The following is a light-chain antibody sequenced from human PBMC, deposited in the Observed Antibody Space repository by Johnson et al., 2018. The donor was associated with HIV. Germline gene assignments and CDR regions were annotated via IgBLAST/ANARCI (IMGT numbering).Light chain of an antibody. CDR2: DNN. CDR1: SSNIGNNY. Sequence: QSVLTQPPSVSAAPGQKVTISCSGSSSNIGNNYVSWYQQLPGTAPKLLIYDNNKRPSGIPDRFSGSKSGTSATLGITGLQTGDEAYYYCGTWDSSLSAGFFGTGTKVTVL. V-gene: IGLV1-51*01. CDR3: GTWDSSLSAGF. J-gene: IGLJ1*01.